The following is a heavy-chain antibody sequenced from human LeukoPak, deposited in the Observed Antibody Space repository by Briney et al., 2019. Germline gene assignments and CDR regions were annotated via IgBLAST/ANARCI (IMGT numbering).Heavy chain of an antibody. Sequence: GGSLRLSCAASGFTFSRYAMRWVRQAPGKGLEWVSALSGSGGSTYYADSVKGRFTNSRDISKDTLYLQMNSRRAWDMAVYYCVKDTYYDILTGYQRAYYFDYWGQGTLVTVSS. V-gene: IGHV3-23*01. CDR3: VKDTYYDILTGYQRAYYFDY. CDR2: LSGSGGST. J-gene: IGHJ4*02. CDR1: GFTFSRYA. D-gene: IGHD3-9*01.